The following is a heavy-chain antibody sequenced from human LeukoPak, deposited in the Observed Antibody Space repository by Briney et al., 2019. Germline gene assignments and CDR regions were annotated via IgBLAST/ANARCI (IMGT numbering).Heavy chain of an antibody. V-gene: IGHV4-39*01. D-gene: IGHD5-18*01. CDR2: IYYSGNT. Sequence: SETLSLTCIVSGGSISSSSHYWGWIRQPPGKGPEWIGNIYYSGNTYYNPSLKSRVTISVDTSKNQFSLKLSSVTAADTAVYYCARLPVYNYGVDYWGQGTLVTVSS. CDR3: ARLPVYNYGVDY. CDR1: GGSISSSSHY. J-gene: IGHJ4*02.